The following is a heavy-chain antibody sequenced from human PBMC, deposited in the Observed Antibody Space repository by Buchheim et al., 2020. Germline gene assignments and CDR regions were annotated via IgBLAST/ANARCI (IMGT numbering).Heavy chain of an antibody. D-gene: IGHD3-22*01. CDR2: TYTSGSI. CDR1: GASISDYY. CDR3: ARGGYYYESTS. V-gene: IGHV4-4*07. Sequence: QVQLQESGPGLVKPSETLSLTCTVSGASISDYYWTWIRQPAGKGLEWIGRTYTSGSINYNPSLKSRVTLSVDTSKNQISLKVRSVTAADTAVYYCARGGYYYESTSWGQGTL. J-gene: IGHJ5*02.